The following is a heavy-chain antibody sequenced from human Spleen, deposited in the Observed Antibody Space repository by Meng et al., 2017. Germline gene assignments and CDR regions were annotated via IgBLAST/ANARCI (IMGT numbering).Heavy chain of an antibody. CDR3: VTRGNPYLNC. CDR2: INTYNGKT. CDR1: GYTLSSDG. J-gene: IGHJ4*02. Sequence: QGQLVQSGAEVKKPGASVKVSCEASGYTLSSDGFSWVRQAPGQGLEWLGWINTYNGKTDYAQKFQGRVTLTTDTFTSTAYMELRSLRSDDTAVYYCVTRGNPYLNCWGQGTLVTVSS. V-gene: IGHV1-18*01.